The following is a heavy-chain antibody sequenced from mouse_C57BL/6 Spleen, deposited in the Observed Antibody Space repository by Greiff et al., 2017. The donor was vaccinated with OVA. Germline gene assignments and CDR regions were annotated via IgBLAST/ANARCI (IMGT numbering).Heavy chain of an antibody. CDR2: IDPNSGGN. D-gene: IGHD2-2*01. Sequence: QVQLQQPGAELVKPGASVKLSCKASGYTFTSYWMHWVKQRPGRGLEWIGRIDPNSGGNKYNEKFKSKATLTVDKTSSTAYMQLSSLTSEDSAVYYRSGSEKGYDGGNWFAYWGQGTLVTVSA. CDR1: GYTFTSYW. J-gene: IGHJ3*01. V-gene: IGHV1-72*01. CDR3: SGSEKGYDGGNWFAY.